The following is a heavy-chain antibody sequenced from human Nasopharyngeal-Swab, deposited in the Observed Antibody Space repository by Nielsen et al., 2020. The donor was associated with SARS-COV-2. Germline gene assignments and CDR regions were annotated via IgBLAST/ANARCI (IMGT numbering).Heavy chain of an antibody. D-gene: IGHD1-26*01. CDR3: AKDRGGATVC. Sequence: GESLKISCAASGFTFSSYAMSWVRQAPGKGLEWVSVIYSGGSSTYYADSVKGRFTISRDNSKNTLYLQMNSLRAEDTAVYYCAKDRGGATVCWGQGTLVTVSS. CDR1: GFTFSSYA. CDR2: IYSGGSST. J-gene: IGHJ4*02. V-gene: IGHV3-23*03.